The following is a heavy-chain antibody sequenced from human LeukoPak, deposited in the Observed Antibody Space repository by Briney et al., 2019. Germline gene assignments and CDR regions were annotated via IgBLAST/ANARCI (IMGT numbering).Heavy chain of an antibody. CDR2: ISYSGSS. V-gene: IGHV4-59*06. CDR1: GGSISSYH. D-gene: IGHD2-2*01. CDR3: ARGPHCSSTSCYSEYFHH. Sequence: SETLSLTCTVSGGSISSYHWSWIRQHPGKGLEWIGYISYSGSSYYNPSLKSRVTISVDTSRNQFSLKLSSVTAADTAVYYCARGPHCSSTSCYSEYFHHWGQGTLVTVSS. J-gene: IGHJ1*01.